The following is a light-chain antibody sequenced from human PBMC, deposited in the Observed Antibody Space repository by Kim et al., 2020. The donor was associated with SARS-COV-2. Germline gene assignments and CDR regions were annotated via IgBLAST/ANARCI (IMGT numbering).Light chain of an antibody. CDR1: QSVSSN. CDR3: QQYNNWPPFT. V-gene: IGKV3-15*01. Sequence: SPGERATLSCRASQSVSSNLACYQQKPGQSPRLLIYGASTRATGIPARFSGSVSGTEFTLTISSLQSEDFAVYYCQQYNNWPPFTFGPGTKVDIK. CDR2: GAS. J-gene: IGKJ3*01.